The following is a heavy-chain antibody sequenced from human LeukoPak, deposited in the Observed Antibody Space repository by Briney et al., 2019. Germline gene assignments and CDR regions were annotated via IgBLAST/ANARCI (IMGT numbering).Heavy chain of an antibody. CDR2: INPSGGST. Sequence: ASVKVSCKASGYTFSSYYMHWVRQAPGQGLEWMGIINPSGGSTSYTQKFQGRVTMTRDTSTSTVYMELSSLRSEDTAVYYCARDEYCSSTSCWPGYWGQGTLVTVSS. V-gene: IGHV1-46*03. CDR3: ARDEYCSSTSCWPGY. J-gene: IGHJ4*02. D-gene: IGHD2-2*01. CDR1: GYTFSSYY.